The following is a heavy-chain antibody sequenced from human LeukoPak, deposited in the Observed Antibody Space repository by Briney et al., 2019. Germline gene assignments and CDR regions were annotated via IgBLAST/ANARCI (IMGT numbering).Heavy chain of an antibody. Sequence: SETLSLTCTVSGDSVSGISFYWSWIRQPPGKGLQYIGYIQYSGSTNYNPSLKSRITISVDTSKNQFSLKLSSVTTADTAVYYCARYYDRSGYWSTPHFDYWGQGTLVTVSS. D-gene: IGHD3-22*01. CDR1: GDSVSGISFY. CDR3: ARYYDRSGYWSTPHFDY. CDR2: IQYSGST. V-gene: IGHV4-61*01. J-gene: IGHJ4*02.